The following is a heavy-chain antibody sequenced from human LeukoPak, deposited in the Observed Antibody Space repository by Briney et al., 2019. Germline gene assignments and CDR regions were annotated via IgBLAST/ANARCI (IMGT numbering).Heavy chain of an antibody. Sequence: SETLSLTCTVSGGSISNYYWSWIRQPPGKGLEWIGYIYYSGSTYYNPSLKSRVTISVDTSKNQFSLKLSSVTAADTAVYYCARDRGVAYCSGGSCLTPPYDYWGQGTLVTVSS. D-gene: IGHD2-15*01. CDR2: IYYSGST. CDR1: GGSISNYY. CDR3: ARDRGVAYCSGGSCLTPPYDY. J-gene: IGHJ4*02. V-gene: IGHV4-59*12.